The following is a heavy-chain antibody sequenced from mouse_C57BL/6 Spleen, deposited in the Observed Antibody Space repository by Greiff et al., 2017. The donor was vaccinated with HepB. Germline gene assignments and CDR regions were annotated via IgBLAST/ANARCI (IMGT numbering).Heavy chain of an antibody. CDR1: GYTFTSYW. Sequence: VKLQQPGAELVRPGSSVKLSCKASGYTFTSYWMDWVKQRPGQGLEWIGNIYPSDSETHYNQKFKDKATLTVDKSSSTAYMQLSSLTSEDTAVYYCAKKGDYDTFDYWGKGTTLTVSS. CDR3: AKKGDYDTFDY. V-gene: IGHV1-61*01. CDR2: IYPSDSET. J-gene: IGHJ2*01. D-gene: IGHD2-4*01.